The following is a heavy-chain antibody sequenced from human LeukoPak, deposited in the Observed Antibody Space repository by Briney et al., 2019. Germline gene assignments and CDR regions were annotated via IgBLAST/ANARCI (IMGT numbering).Heavy chain of an antibody. Sequence: GGSLRLSCAASGFTVSSNYMSWVRQAPGKGLEWVSVIYSGGSTYYADSVKGRFTISRDNSKNTLYLQMNSLRAEDTAVYYCAKVPGGYQLDAFDIWGQGTMVTVSS. CDR1: GFTVSSNY. V-gene: IGHV3-53*01. D-gene: IGHD2-2*01. J-gene: IGHJ3*02. CDR2: IYSGGST. CDR3: AKVPGGYQLDAFDI.